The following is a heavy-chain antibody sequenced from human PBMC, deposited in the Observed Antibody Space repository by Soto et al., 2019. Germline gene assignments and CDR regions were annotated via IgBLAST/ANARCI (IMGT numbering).Heavy chain of an antibody. CDR2: CGSGGST. J-gene: IGHJ6*03. CDR3: VKLRGRAYHDYYMDV. CDR1: GFSFSTYG. V-gene: IGHV3-23*01. D-gene: IGHD3-16*01. Sequence: DVQLLESGGGLAQRGGSLRLSCAASGFSFSTYGMTWVRQPPGKGLEWVSSCGSGGSTYYADSVKGRFTISRDNSKNTLYLQMNSLRAEDTAVYYFVKLRGRAYHDYYMDVWGNGTTVTVSS.